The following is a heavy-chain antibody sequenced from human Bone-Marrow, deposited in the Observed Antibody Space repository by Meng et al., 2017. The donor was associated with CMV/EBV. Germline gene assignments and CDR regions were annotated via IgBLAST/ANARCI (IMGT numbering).Heavy chain of an antibody. Sequence: QGQLVQSGAEVKKPGAPGKVSCKASGTTFTGYNMHWVRQAPGQGLEWMGWINPNSGGTNYAQKFQGRVTMTRDTSTSTAYMELSRLRSDDTAVYYCARASTTVVTPSWFDPWGQGTLVTVSS. CDR2: INPNSGGT. J-gene: IGHJ5*02. V-gene: IGHV1-2*02. D-gene: IGHD4-23*01. CDR3: ARASTTVVTPSWFDP. CDR1: GTTFTGYN.